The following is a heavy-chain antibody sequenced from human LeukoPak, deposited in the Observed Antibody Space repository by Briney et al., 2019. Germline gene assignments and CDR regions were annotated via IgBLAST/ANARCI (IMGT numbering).Heavy chain of an antibody. D-gene: IGHD3-22*01. V-gene: IGHV4-59*11. CDR1: GGSLSSHY. CDR3: ARVNYDSSGYIGIYAFDI. J-gene: IGHJ3*02. Sequence: SETLSLTCTVSGGSLSSHYWSWIRQPPGKGVEWIGYIYYSGSTNYNPSLKSRVTISVDTSKNQFSLKLSSVTAADTAVYYCARVNYDSSGYIGIYAFDIWGQGTMVTVSS. CDR2: IYYSGST.